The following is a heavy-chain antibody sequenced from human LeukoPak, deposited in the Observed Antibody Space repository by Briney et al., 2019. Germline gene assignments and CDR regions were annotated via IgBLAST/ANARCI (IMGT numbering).Heavy chain of an antibody. V-gene: IGHV1-8*01. D-gene: IGHD3-3*01. CDR3: ARGRPYDFWSGYINYYYYYGMDV. J-gene: IGHJ6*02. CDR2: MNPNSGNT. CDR1: GYTFTSYD. Sequence: GASVKVSCKASGYTFTSYDINWVRQATGQGLEWMGWMNPNSGNTGYAQKFQGRVTMTRNTSISTAYMELSSLRSEDTAVYYCARGRPYDFWSGYINYYYYYGMDVWGQGTTVTVSS.